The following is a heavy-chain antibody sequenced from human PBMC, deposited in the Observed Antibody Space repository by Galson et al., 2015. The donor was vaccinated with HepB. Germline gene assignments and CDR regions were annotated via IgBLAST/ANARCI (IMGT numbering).Heavy chain of an antibody. CDR1: GFTVSTNY. V-gene: IGHV3-53*01. J-gene: IGHJ4*02. D-gene: IGHD6-19*01. CDR3: ARGPTDRSRWIDY. CDR2: INSGGTT. Sequence: SLRLSCAASGFTVSTNYMNWVRQAPGKGLEWVSVINSGGTTYYADSVKGRFTISRDNSKNTVYLQVNSLRAEDTALYYCARGPTDRSRWIDYWGQGTLVTVSS.